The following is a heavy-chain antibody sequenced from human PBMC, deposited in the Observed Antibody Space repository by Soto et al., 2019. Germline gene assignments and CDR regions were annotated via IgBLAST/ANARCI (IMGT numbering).Heavy chain of an antibody. V-gene: IGHV1-18*01. CDR3: ARDPGIAVAGTGYAFDI. J-gene: IGHJ3*02. CDR1: GYTFTSYG. Sequence: ASVKVSCKASGYTFTSYGISWVRQAPGQGLEWMGWISAYNGNTNYAQKLQGRVTMTTDTSTSTANMELRSLRSDDTAVYYCARDPGIAVAGTGYAFDIWGQGTMVTVSS. D-gene: IGHD6-19*01. CDR2: ISAYNGNT.